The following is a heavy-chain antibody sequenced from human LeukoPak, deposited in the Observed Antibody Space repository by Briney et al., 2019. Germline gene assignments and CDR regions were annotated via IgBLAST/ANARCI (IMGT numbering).Heavy chain of an antibody. CDR3: ARDSRVTASDY. Sequence: GGSLRLSCAASGFTFSSYGMHWVRQAPGKGLEWVSSISSSSSYIYYADSVKGRFTISRDNAKNSLYLQMNSLRAEDTAVYYCARDSRVTASDYWGQGTLVTVSS. V-gene: IGHV3-21*01. J-gene: IGHJ4*02. CDR2: ISSSSSYI. CDR1: GFTFSSYG. D-gene: IGHD2-21*02.